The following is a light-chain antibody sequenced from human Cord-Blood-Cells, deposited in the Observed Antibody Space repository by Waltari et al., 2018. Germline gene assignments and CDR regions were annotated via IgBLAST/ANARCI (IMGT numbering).Light chain of an antibody. Sequence: DIQMTHSPPSLSASVGDRVTITCRASQSISSYLNWYQQKPGKAPKLLIYAASSLQSGVPSRFGGSGSGTDFTLTISSLQPEDFATCYCQQSYSTPWTFGQGNTVEIK. CDR1: QSISSY. V-gene: IGKV1-39*01. J-gene: IGKJ1*01. CDR3: QQSYSTPWT. CDR2: AAS.